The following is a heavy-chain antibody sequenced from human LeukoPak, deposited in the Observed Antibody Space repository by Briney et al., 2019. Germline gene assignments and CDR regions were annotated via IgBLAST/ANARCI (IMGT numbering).Heavy chain of an antibody. V-gene: IGHV1-2*02. D-gene: IGHD6-13*01. CDR1: GYTFTGYY. CDR2: INPNSGGT. J-gene: IGHJ4*02. Sequence: SVRVSCKASGYTFTGYYMHWVRQAPGQGLEWMGWINPNSGGTNYAQKFQGRVTMTRDTSISTAYMELSRLRSDDTAVYYCARGSSSWYSHFNYWGQGTLVTVSS. CDR3: ARGSSSWYSHFNY.